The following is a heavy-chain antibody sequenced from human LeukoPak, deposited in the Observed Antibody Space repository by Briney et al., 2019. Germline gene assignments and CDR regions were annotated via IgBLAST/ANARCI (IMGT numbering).Heavy chain of an antibody. CDR1: GFTFDAYA. V-gene: IGHV3-30*04. D-gene: IGHD5-24*01. Sequence: GGSLRLSCAASGFTFDAYAMHWVRQAPGKGLEWVAVISYDGSNKFYADSVKGRFTISRDNSKNTLNLQMNSLRAEDTAVYYCARDLDDYNWSFYFDYWGQGTLVTVSS. J-gene: IGHJ4*02. CDR2: ISYDGSNK. CDR3: ARDLDDYNWSFYFDY.